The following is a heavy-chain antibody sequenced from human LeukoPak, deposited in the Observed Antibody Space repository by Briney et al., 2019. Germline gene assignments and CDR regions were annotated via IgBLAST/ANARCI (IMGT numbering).Heavy chain of an antibody. V-gene: IGHV3-23*01. D-gene: IGHD2-15*01. CDR2: ISGSGGST. CDR3: ARVLRYCSGGNCYSGGLGYMDV. CDR1: GFTFSSYG. Sequence: PGGSLRLSCAASGFTFSSYGMSWVRQAPGKGLEWVSAISGSGGSTYYADSVKGRFTISRDSSKDTLYLQMNSLRAEDTAVYYCARVLRYCSGGNCYSGGLGYMDVWGKGTTVTISS. J-gene: IGHJ6*03.